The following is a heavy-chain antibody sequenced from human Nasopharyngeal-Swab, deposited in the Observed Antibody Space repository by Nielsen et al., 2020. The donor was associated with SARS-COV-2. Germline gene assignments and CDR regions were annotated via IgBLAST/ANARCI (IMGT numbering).Heavy chain of an antibody. CDR3: ARDTPAMFSY. Sequence: GESLKISCAASGFTFNIYTMNWVRQAPGKGLEWVSTISRSGDYIYYAASVKGRFTISSDNAKNSLYLQMNSLRDEDTAVYYCARDTPAMFSYWGQGTLVTVSS. D-gene: IGHD3-10*02. CDR1: GFTFNIYT. CDR2: ISRSGDYI. V-gene: IGHV3-21*01. J-gene: IGHJ4*02.